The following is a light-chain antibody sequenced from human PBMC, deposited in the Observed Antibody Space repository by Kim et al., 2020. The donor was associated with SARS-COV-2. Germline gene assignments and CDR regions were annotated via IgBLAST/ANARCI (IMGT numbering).Light chain of an antibody. J-gene: IGKJ5*01. CDR1: QSVSSY. Sequence: SPGERATLSCWASQSVSSYLAWYQQKPGQAPRLLIYDASNRATGIPARFSGSGSGTDFTLTISSLEPEDFAVYYCQQRSNWPPITFGQGTRLEIK. CDR2: DAS. V-gene: IGKV3-11*01. CDR3: QQRSNWPPIT.